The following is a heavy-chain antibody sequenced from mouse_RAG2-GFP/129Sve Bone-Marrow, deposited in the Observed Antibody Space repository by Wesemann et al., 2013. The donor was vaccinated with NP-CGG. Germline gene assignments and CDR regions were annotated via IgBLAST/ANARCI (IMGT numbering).Heavy chain of an antibody. CDR2: IDPANGNT. CDR3: ARHYDWYFDV. D-gene: IGHD1-2*01. CDR1: GFNIKDTY. V-gene: IGHV14-3*02. Sequence: EVQLQQSGAELVKPGASVKLSCTASGFNIKDTYMHWVKQRPEQGLEWIGRIDPANGNTKYDPKFQGKATITADTSSNTAYLQLSSLTSEDTAVYYCARHYDWYFDVWGAGDHGSPSPQ. J-gene: IGHJ1*01.